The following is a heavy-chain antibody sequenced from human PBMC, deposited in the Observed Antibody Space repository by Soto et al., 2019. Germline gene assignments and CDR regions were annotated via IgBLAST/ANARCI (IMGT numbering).Heavy chain of an antibody. CDR2: ISTYNGDT. Sequence: QVQLAQSGAEVKKPGASVKVSCKASGYPFTTYGISWGRQAPGQGLEWMGWISTYNGDTEYPQSRKGRVTITRDTSTATAYMELRSLGSDETAVYYCAREMTTFGVVSKGPDHWGQGTLVTVSS. CDR1: GYPFTTYG. V-gene: IGHV1-18*04. J-gene: IGHJ4*02. D-gene: IGHD3-3*01. CDR3: AREMTTFGVVSKGPDH.